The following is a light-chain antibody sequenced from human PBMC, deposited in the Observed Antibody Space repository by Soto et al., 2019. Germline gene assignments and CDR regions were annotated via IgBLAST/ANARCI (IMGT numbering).Light chain of an antibody. CDR2: DAS. Sequence: EIVITQSPATLSLSPGERATLSCRASQSVSSYLAWYAQKPGQAPRILIYDASNRDTGIPARFSGSGAGTECTRTISSLEPEDVAVDYCQQRSNWPRTFDQGTKVDIK. CDR3: QQRSNWPRT. CDR1: QSVSSY. J-gene: IGKJ1*01. V-gene: IGKV3-11*01.